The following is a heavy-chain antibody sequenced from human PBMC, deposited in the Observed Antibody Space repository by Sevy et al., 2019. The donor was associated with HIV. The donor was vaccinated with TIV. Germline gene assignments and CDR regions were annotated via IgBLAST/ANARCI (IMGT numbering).Heavy chain of an antibody. V-gene: IGHV3-23*01. CDR3: AREGCTRPHDF. Sequence: GGSLRLSCVASGFTFNKYSMSWVRQAPGKGLERVSTLSFGCGQINYADSVKGRFTISRDDSKITLYLQMNSLRAEDTAVYYCAREGCTRPHDFWGQGTLVTVSS. CDR2: LSFGCGQI. J-gene: IGHJ4*02. CDR1: GFTFNKYS. D-gene: IGHD2-8*01.